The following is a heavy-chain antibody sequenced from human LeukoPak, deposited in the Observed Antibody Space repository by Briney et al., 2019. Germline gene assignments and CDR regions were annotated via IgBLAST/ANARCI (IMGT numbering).Heavy chain of an antibody. CDR1: GFTFSSYG. Sequence: PGGSLRLSCAASGFTFSSYGMHWIRQAPGKGLEWVAFIRYDGSNKYYADSVKGRFTISRDNSKNTLYLQMNRLRDEDTAVYYCAKDEYIVVVPAATANWFDPWGQGTLVTVSS. CDR2: IRYDGSNK. CDR3: AKDEYIVVVPAATANWFDP. D-gene: IGHD2-2*01. J-gene: IGHJ5*02. V-gene: IGHV3-30*02.